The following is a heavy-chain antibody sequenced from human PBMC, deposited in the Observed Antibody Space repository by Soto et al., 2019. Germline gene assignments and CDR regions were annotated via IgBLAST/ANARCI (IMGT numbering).Heavy chain of an antibody. Sequence: QVQLVQSGAEVKKPGASVQVSCKASGYTFTSYGISWVRQAPGQGLEWMGWISAYNGNTNYAQKLQGRVTMTTDTATSTAYMELRSLRSDDTAVDYCARLKSSSYYYYYGMDVWGQGTTVTVSS. CDR1: GYTFTSYG. V-gene: IGHV1-18*01. J-gene: IGHJ6*02. CDR2: ISAYNGNT. D-gene: IGHD6-6*01. CDR3: ARLKSSSYYYYYGMDV.